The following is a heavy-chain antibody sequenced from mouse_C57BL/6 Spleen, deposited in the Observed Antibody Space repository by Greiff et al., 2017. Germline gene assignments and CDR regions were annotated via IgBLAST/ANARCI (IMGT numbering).Heavy chain of an antibody. CDR2: IDPSDSYT. CDR3: ARVVAPPFDV. V-gene: IGHV1-69*01. CDR1: GYNFTSYW. J-gene: IGHJ1*03. D-gene: IGHD1-1*01. Sequence: QVHVKQPGAELVMPGASVKLSCKASGYNFTSYWMHWVKQRPGQGLEWIGEIDPSDSYTNYNQKFKGKSTLTVDKSSSTAYMQLSSLTSEDSAVYYCARVVAPPFDVWGTGTTVTVSS.